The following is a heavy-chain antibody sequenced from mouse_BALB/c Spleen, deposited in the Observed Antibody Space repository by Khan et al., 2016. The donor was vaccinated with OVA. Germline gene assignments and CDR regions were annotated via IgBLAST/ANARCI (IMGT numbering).Heavy chain of an antibody. CDR1: GFSLTSYG. Sequence: VQLQESGPGLVAPSQSLSITCTVSGFSLTSYGVHWVRQPPGKGLEWLGVIWAGGSTNYNSALMSRLSIIKDNYKSQVFLKMTSLLTDDTAMYYCARLEDIWGQGTTLTVSS. V-gene: IGHV2-9*02. J-gene: IGHJ2*01. CDR3: ARLEDI. CDR2: IWAGGST. D-gene: IGHD1-3*01.